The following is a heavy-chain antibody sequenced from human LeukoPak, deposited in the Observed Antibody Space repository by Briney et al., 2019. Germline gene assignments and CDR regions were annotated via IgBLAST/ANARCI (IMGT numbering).Heavy chain of an antibody. CDR3: ARFLASWDRYYMDV. J-gene: IGHJ6*03. CDR1: GFTFSSYA. V-gene: IGHV3-23*01. Sequence: GVLRLSCAASGFTFSSYAMSWVRQAPGKGLEWVSAISGSGGSTYYADSVKGRFTISRDNARNSLFLQMNSLRDEDTAVYYCARFLASWDRYYMDVWGKGTTVSVSS. CDR2: ISGSGGST. D-gene: IGHD2-2*01.